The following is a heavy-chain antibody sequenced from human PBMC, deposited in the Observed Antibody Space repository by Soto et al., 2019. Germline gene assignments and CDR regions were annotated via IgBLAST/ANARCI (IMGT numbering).Heavy chain of an antibody. CDR2: ISSSGGSI. V-gene: IGHV3-48*03. CDR1: GVTFNSHE. CDR3: AKRLGSYKIVLVPDYCGWFDP. Sequence: GGSLGLACAVSGVTFNSHEMTWVRQAPGKGLEWISSISSSGGSIYHADSVKGRFTVSRDNAKNTLYLQMNSLRAEDTAVYDGAKRLGSYKIVLVPDYCGWFDPWGQGTLVTVSS. D-gene: IGHD2-2*01. J-gene: IGHJ5*02.